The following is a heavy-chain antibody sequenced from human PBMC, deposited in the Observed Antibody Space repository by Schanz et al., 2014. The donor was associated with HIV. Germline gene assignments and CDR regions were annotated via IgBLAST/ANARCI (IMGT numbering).Heavy chain of an antibody. CDR2: INSDGSST. CDR3: AIRTPMISFGAFDI. Sequence: EVQLLESGGGLEQPGGSLRLSCAASGFNFNNYAMTWVRQAPGKGLEWVSRINSDGSSTNYADSVKGRFTISRDNARTSLYLQMNSLRAEDTAVYYCAIRTPMISFGAFDIWGRGTMVTVSS. D-gene: IGHD3-16*01. CDR1: GFNFNNYA. V-gene: IGHV3-23*01. J-gene: IGHJ3*02.